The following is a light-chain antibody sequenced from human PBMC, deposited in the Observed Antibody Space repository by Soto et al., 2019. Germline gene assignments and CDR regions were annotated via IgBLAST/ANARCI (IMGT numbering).Light chain of an antibody. CDR3: SSYKTSSTVVV. Sequence: QSVLTQPASMSGSPGQSITISCTGTSSDVGGYNYVSWYQQYPGKAPKLMIFGVSDRPSGVSNRFSGSKSGNTASLTISGLQAEDEADYYCSSYKTSSTVVVFGGGTKLTVL. J-gene: IGLJ2*01. CDR1: SSDVGGYNY. CDR2: GVS. V-gene: IGLV2-14*01.